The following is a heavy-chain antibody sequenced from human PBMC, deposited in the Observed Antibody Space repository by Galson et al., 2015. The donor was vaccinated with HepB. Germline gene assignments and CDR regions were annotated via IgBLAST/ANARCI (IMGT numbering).Heavy chain of an antibody. CDR1: GYTFTSYG. D-gene: IGHD2-2*02. CDR2: ISAYNGNT. V-gene: IGHV1-18*04. CDR3: ANGDLGYCSSTSCYTGEGLPLDV. Sequence: SVKVSCKASGYTFTSYGISWVRQAPGQGLEWMGWISAYNGNTNYAQKLQGRVTMTTDTSTSTAYMELRSLRSDDTAVYYCANGDLGYCSSTSCYTGEGLPLDVWGQGTLVTVSS. J-gene: IGHJ4*02.